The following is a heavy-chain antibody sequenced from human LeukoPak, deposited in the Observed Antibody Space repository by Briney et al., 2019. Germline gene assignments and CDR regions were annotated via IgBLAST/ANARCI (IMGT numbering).Heavy chain of an antibody. Sequence: ASVKVSCKASGYTFTGYYMHWVRQAPGQGLEWMGWINPNSGGTNYAQKFQGRVTMTRDTSISTAYMELSRLRSDDTAVYYCARDKSLWFGELRGNWFDPWGQGTLVTVSS. J-gene: IGHJ5*02. V-gene: IGHV1-2*02. D-gene: IGHD3-10*01. CDR3: ARDKSLWFGELRGNWFDP. CDR1: GYTFTGYY. CDR2: INPNSGGT.